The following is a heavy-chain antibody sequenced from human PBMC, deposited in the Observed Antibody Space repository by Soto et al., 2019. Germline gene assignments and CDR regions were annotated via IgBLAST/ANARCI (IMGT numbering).Heavy chain of an antibody. CDR2: IGGDGST. D-gene: IGHD1-7*01. J-gene: IGHJ4*02. CDR3: ARDRNYPRDQFDN. V-gene: IGHV3-23*01. Sequence: EVQLLESGGGLVQPGGSLRLSCVGSGFTFSSYVMSWVRRAPGRGPEWVSAIGGDGSTWYADSVRGRFTISRDNSKNTVYVQMNSLRAEDTAIYYCARDRNYPRDQFDNWGQGILVTVSS. CDR1: GFTFSSYV.